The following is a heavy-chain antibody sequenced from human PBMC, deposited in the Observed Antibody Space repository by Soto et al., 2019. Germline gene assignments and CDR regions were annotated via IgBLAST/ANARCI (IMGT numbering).Heavy chain of an antibody. CDR3: AGEGALATFGVV. Sequence: PSETLSLTCTVSGDSIRSYYWTWIRQPPGRGLEWIGHVYYGGSTNYNPSLQSRVTISLDTSKNQFSLRLTSMTAADAAVYSCAGEGALATFGVVWGQGTRVTVSS. CDR2: VYYGGST. J-gene: IGHJ4*02. D-gene: IGHD3-3*01. CDR1: GDSIRSYY. V-gene: IGHV4-59*01.